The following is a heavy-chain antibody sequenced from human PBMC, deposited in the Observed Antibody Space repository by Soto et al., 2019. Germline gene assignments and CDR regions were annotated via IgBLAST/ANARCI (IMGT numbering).Heavy chain of an antibody. Sequence: ASVKVSSKASGYTFTSYGIRWVRQAPGQGLEWMGWINAYNGNTDYAQKFQGRVTMTTDTSTSTAYMELRSLRSDDTAVYYCARGAWPYYFDYWGQGTLVTVSS. CDR1: GYTFTSYG. CDR2: INAYNGNT. J-gene: IGHJ4*02. CDR3: ARGAWPYYFDY. V-gene: IGHV1-18*01.